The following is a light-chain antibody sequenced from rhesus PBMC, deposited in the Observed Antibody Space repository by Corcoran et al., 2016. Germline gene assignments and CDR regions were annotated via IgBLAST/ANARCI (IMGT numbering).Light chain of an antibody. V-gene: IGLV2-38*01. CDR2: EVS. Sequence: QSALTQPPSVSKSLGQSVTISCTGTSSDIGGYNGVSWYQQNPGTAPRLLIYEVSKRPSGVSDRFSGSKSGNTASQTISGLQAGGEADYYCGSYRSGSTYIFGAGTRLTVL. J-gene: IGLJ1*01. CDR3: GSYRSGSTYI. CDR1: SSDIGGYNG.